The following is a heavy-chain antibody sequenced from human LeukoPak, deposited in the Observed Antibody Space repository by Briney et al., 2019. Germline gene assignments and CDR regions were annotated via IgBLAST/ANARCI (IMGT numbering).Heavy chain of an antibody. J-gene: IGHJ6*02. CDR1: GFNFRDYS. CDR3: ARGGGLDV. Sequence: GGSLRLSCVAYGFNFRDYSMNWVRQAPGKGLEWVTVISYDGSDKFYADSVKGRFTISRDNSENTLYLQMNSLRAGDTAVYYCARGGGLDVWGQGATVTVSS. CDR2: ISYDGSDK. V-gene: IGHV3-33*05. D-gene: IGHD3-16*01.